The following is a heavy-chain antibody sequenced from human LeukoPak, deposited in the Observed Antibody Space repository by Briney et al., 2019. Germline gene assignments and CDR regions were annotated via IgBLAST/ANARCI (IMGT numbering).Heavy chain of an antibody. D-gene: IGHD6-19*01. CDR3: AKDRSSRWSYYFDY. V-gene: IGHV3-43D*03. CDR2: ISWDGGST. Sequence: GRSLRLSCAASGYTFDDYAMHWVHQAPGKGLEWVSLISWDGGSTYYADSVKGGFTISRDNSKNSLYLHMNSLRAEDTALYYCAKDRSSRWSYYFDYWGQGTLVTVSS. CDR1: GYTFDDYA. J-gene: IGHJ4*02.